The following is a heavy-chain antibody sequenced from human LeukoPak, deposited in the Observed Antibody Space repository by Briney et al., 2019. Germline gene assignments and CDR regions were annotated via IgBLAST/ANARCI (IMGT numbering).Heavy chain of an antibody. CDR1: GYTFISYA. Sequence: ASVKVSCKASGYTFISYAISWVRQAPGQGLEWMGWNSGYNGNTKYAQKVQGRVTMTTDTSTSTAYMELRSLRSDDTAVYYCARGYSYGSDYYYGMDVWGQGTTVTVSS. J-gene: IGHJ6*02. CDR3: ARGYSYGSDYYYGMDV. V-gene: IGHV1-18*01. D-gene: IGHD5-18*01. CDR2: NSGYNGNT.